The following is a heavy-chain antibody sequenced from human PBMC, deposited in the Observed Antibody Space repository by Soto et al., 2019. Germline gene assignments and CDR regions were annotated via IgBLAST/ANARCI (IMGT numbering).Heavy chain of an antibody. J-gene: IGHJ4*02. CDR3: ARERLVTTHPTYFDY. V-gene: IGHV3-53*01. D-gene: IGHD4-17*01. Sequence: VGSLRPSCAASRFIVSSRYMNWVRHAPGNGLEWVSVIYSGGSTYYTDSVQGRFTISRDNSKNTLYLQMNSQRAEDTAVYYCARERLVTTHPTYFDYWGQGTLVTVSS. CDR1: RFIVSSRY. CDR2: IYSGGST.